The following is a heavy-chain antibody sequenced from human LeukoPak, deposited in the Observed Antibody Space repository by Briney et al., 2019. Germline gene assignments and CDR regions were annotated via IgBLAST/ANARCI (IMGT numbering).Heavy chain of an antibody. D-gene: IGHD1-26*01. CDR1: AGSISSGGYY. V-gene: IGHV4-31*03. J-gene: IGHJ4*02. Sequence: PSETLSLTCTVSAGSISSGGYYWSWIRQHPGKGLEWIGYIYYSGSTYYNPSLKSRVTISVDTSKNQFSLKLSSVTAADTAVYYCAREGGELRLYFDYWGQGTLVTVSS. CDR2: IYYSGST. CDR3: AREGGELRLYFDY.